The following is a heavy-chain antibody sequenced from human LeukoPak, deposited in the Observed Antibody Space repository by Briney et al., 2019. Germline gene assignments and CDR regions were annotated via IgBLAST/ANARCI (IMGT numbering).Heavy chain of an antibody. J-gene: IGHJ5*02. CDR1: GFSFSSFA. CDR2: IWHDGSNT. Sequence: GGSLRPSCAASGFSFSSFAMHWVRQAPGKGLEWVSLIWHDGSNTYYADSVKGRFTISRDNSKNTLYLQMDSLRAEDTAVYYCAKRALGTSSNANVWLDPWGQGTLLTVSS. CDR3: AKRALGTSSNANVWLDP. V-gene: IGHV3-33*06. D-gene: IGHD1-1*01.